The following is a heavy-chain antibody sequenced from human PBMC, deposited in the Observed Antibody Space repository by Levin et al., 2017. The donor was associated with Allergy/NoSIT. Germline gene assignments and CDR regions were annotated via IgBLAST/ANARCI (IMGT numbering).Heavy chain of an antibody. V-gene: IGHV1-2*02. D-gene: IGHD6-19*01. Sequence: ASVKVSCKASGYTFTGYYMHWVRQAPGQGLEWMGWINPNSGGTNYAQKFQGRVTMTRDTSISTAYMELSRLRSDDTAVYYCARIPVDGAVAGRGDLFFDYWGQGTLVTVSS. CDR2: INPNSGGT. J-gene: IGHJ4*02. CDR1: GYTFTGYY. CDR3: ARIPVDGAVAGRGDLFFDY.